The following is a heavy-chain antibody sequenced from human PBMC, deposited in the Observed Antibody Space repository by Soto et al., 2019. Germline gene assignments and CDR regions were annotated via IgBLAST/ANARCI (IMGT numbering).Heavy chain of an antibody. Sequence: PGPTLVNPTQTLTLTCTFSGFSLSTRGEGVGWIRQPPGKALEWLALSYWNDDKRYSPSLKSRLTITKGTSEDQVVLTMTNMDPVDTATYYCAHRTYYYGSGHVFQHWGQGTLVTVSS. CDR1: GFSLSTRGEG. CDR2: SYWNDDK. V-gene: IGHV2-5*01. CDR3: AHRTYYYGSGHVFQH. J-gene: IGHJ1*01. D-gene: IGHD3-10*01.